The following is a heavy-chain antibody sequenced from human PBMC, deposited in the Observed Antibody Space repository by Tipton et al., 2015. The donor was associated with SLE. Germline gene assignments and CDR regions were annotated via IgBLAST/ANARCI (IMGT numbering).Heavy chain of an antibody. CDR2: IRSSSSYI. CDR3: ARAREQLVPLDY. Sequence: GSLRLSCAASGFTFSRYSMNWVRQATGKGLEWVSSIRSSSSYIYYADSVKGRFTISGDNAKNSPYLQMNSLRAEDTAVYYCARAREQLVPLDYWGQGTLVTVSS. CDR1: GFTFSRYS. V-gene: IGHV3-21*01. J-gene: IGHJ4*02. D-gene: IGHD6-6*01.